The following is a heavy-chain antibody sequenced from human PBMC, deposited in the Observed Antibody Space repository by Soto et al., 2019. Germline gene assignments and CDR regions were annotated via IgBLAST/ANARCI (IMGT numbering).Heavy chain of an antibody. Sequence: QVRLVQSGAEVKKPGASVKVSCKASGYPFTAYAITWMRQAPGEGLEWMGWINTYKGDTDYVHKLQGRVTLTADTSTSTAYMELRSLRPDDTAVYFCATGGIYCADCYSPFEANDSWGQGTLVTVSS. D-gene: IGHD2-21*02. CDR1: GYPFTAYA. CDR3: ATGGIYCADCYSPFEANDS. J-gene: IGHJ4*02. CDR2: INTYKGDT. V-gene: IGHV1-18*04.